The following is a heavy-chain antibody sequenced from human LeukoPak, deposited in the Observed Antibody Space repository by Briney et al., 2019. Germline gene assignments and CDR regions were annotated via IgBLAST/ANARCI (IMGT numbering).Heavy chain of an antibody. Sequence: PGGPLRLSCAASGFTFSSYSMNWVRQAPGKGLEWVSYISSSSSTIYYADSVKGRFTISRDNAKSSLYLQMNSLRDEDTAVYYCARRYYYDSSDRSGSDFDYWGQGTLVTVSS. CDR2: ISSSSSTI. CDR3: ARRYYYDSSDRSGSDFDY. J-gene: IGHJ4*02. CDR1: GFTFSSYS. V-gene: IGHV3-48*02. D-gene: IGHD3-22*01.